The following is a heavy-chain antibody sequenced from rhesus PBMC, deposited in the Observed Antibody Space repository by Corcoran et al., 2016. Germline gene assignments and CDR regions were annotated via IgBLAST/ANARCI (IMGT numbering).Heavy chain of an antibody. J-gene: IGHJ4*01. Sequence: EVQLVESGGGLVQPGGSLRLSCAASGFTFSDYYMSWVHQAPGKGLEWVSSISIASSYIYYADSVKGRFTISRDNAKNSLSLQMNSLKTEDTAVYYCTRDDGSTEPFDYWGQGVLVTVSS. V-gene: IGHV3S16*01. CDR1: GFTFSDYY. CDR3: TRDDGSTEPFDY. CDR2: ISIASSYI. D-gene: IGHD4-29*01.